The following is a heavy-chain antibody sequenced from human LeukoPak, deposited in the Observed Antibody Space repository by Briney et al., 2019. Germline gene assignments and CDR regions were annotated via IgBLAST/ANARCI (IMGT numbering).Heavy chain of an antibody. Sequence: GGSLRLSCAASGFTFSSYAMHWVRQAPGKGLEWVAVISYDGSNKYYADSVKGRFTVSRDNSKNTLYLQMNSLRAEDTAVYYCARSYDFWSGPFDYWGQGTLVTVSS. J-gene: IGHJ4*02. CDR2: ISYDGSNK. CDR3: ARSYDFWSGPFDY. CDR1: GFTFSSYA. V-gene: IGHV3-30-3*01. D-gene: IGHD3-3*01.